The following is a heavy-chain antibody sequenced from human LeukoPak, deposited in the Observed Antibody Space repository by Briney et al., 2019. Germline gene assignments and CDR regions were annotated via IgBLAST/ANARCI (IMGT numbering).Heavy chain of an antibody. J-gene: IGHJ4*02. D-gene: IGHD3-9*01. CDR1: GFTVSNNF. CDR2: ISGSGGST. CDR3: AKAEGYDILTGLDY. V-gene: IGHV3-23*01. Sequence: PGGSLRLSCAASGFTVSNNFMSWVRQAPGKGLEWVSAISGSGGSTHYADSVEGRFTISRDNSKNTLYLQMNSLRTEDTAVYYCAKAEGYDILTGLDYWGQETLVTVSS.